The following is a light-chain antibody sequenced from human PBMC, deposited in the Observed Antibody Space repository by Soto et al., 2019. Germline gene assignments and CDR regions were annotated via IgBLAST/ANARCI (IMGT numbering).Light chain of an antibody. J-gene: IGKJ1*01. V-gene: IGKV3-15*01. CDR3: QQYDNRRT. CDR1: QSVGTN. Sequence: EIAMTQSPATLSVSPGERATFSCRASQSVGTNLAWYRQKSGQAPSLLIYGASARAPGIPARFSGSGSGTEFTLTISSLQSEDFAVYYCQQYDNRRTFGQGTKVDI. CDR2: GAS.